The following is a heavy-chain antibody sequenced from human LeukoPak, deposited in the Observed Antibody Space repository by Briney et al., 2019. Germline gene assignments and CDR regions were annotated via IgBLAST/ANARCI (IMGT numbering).Heavy chain of an antibody. D-gene: IGHD3-22*01. J-gene: IGHJ3*02. CDR1: GYTFTSYG. Sequence: ASVKVSCKASGYTFTSYGISWVRQAPGQGLEWMGWISAYNGNTNYAQKLQGRVTMTTDTSTSTAYMELRSLRSDDTAVYYCASGYYYDGSGYRGAFDIWGQGTLVTVSS. V-gene: IGHV1-18*01. CDR2: ISAYNGNT. CDR3: ASGYYYDGSGYRGAFDI.